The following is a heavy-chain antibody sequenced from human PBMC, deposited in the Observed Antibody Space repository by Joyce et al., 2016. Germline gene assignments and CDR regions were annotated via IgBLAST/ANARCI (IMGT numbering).Heavy chain of an antibody. CDR2: ISGTSYYR. Sequence: QLVESGGGVVKPGGSLRLSCEASGSTFSSSSMSWFRQAPGKGLEGVAAISGTSYYRFHAETVRGRFTVARDNAKKTLYRRRNSRRAEDSAVFYCGRGGSSYYYAMDVWGQGTTVTVSS. CDR1: GSTFSSSS. CDR3: GRGGSSYYYAMDV. V-gene: IGHV3-21*01. D-gene: IGHD2-2*01. J-gene: IGHJ6*02.